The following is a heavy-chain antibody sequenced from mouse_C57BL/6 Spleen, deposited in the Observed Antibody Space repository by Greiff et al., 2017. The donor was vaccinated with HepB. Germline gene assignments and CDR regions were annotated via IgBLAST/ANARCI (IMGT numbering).Heavy chain of an antibody. CDR2: IHPNSGST. V-gene: IGHV1-64*01. Sequence: QVQLQQSGAELVKPGASVKLSCKASGYTFTSYWMHWVKQRPGQGLEWIGMIHPNSGSTNYNEKFKSKATLTVDKSSSTAYMQLSSLTSEDSAVYYCARRGPHYYAMDYWGQGTSVTVSS. J-gene: IGHJ4*01. CDR3: ARRGPHYYAMDY. CDR1: GYTFTSYW.